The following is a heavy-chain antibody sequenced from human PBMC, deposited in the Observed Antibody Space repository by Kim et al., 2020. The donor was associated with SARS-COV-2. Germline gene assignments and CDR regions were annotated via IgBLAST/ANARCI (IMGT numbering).Heavy chain of an antibody. J-gene: IGHJ4*02. CDR1: GGSLNNDDYY. V-gene: IGHV4-30-4*01. Sequence: SETLSLTCTVSGGSLNNDDYYWTWIRQPPGKGLEWIGYIYYSGGTYYNPSLKSRLTMSVDASEHQFSLRLSSVTAADTAVYYCARGRLLRYFDWLPTLDYWGQGTLVTVSS. CDR3: ARGRLLRYFDWLPTLDY. CDR2: IYYSGGT. D-gene: IGHD3-9*01.